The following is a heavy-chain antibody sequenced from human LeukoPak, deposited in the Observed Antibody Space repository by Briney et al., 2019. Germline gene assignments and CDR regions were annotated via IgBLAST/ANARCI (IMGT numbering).Heavy chain of an antibody. J-gene: IGHJ4*02. Sequence: PGGSLRLSCAASGFTFSNYAMSWVRQAPGKGLEWVSTISNSGGSTFYADSVKGRFTISRDYSKNTLYLQMNSLTAEDTAIYYCAKDVARYCANGVCYRWGQGTLVTVSS. CDR3: AKDVARYCANGVCYR. D-gene: IGHD2-8*01. CDR1: GFTFSNYA. V-gene: IGHV3-23*01. CDR2: ISNSGGST.